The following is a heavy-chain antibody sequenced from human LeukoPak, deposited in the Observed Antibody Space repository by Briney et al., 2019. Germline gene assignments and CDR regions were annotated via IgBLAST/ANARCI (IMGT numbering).Heavy chain of an antibody. CDR1: GFTFDDYA. CDR2: ISWNSGGI. J-gene: IGHJ3*02. Sequence: GGSLRLSCAASGFTFDDYAMHWVRQAPGKGLEWVSGISWNSGGIGYADSVKGRFTISRDNAKNSLYLQMNSLRAEDMALYYCAKDMHSSSPAGAFDIWGQGTMVTVSS. D-gene: IGHD6-6*01. V-gene: IGHV3-9*03. CDR3: AKDMHSSSPAGAFDI.